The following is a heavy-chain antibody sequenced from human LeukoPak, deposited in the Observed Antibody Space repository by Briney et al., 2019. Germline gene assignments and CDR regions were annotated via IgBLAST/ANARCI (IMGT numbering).Heavy chain of an antibody. CDR3: AKDGGLWVSAHWGDS. V-gene: IGHV3-30-3*01. J-gene: IGHJ4*02. CDR2: ISYDGSNK. CDR1: GFTFSSYA. D-gene: IGHD7-27*01. Sequence: GRSLRLSCAASGFTFSSYAMHWVRQAPGKGLEWVAVISYDGSNKYYADSVKGRFTISRDNSKNTLFLQMNSLRAEDTAVYYCAKDGGLWVSAHWGDSWGRGALVTVSS.